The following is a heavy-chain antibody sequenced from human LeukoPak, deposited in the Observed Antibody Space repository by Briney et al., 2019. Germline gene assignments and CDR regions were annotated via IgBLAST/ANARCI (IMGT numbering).Heavy chain of an antibody. Sequence: SKNLSLTCTVSGGSISSSSYYWGWIRQPPGKGLEWIGSIYYSGSTYYKPSLKSRVTISVDTSKNQFSLKLSSVTAADTAVYYCVGRWLLHYYFDYWGQGALVTVSS. CDR3: VGRWLLHYYFDY. V-gene: IGHV4-39*01. D-gene: IGHD3-22*01. J-gene: IGHJ4*02. CDR1: GGSISSSSYY. CDR2: IYYSGST.